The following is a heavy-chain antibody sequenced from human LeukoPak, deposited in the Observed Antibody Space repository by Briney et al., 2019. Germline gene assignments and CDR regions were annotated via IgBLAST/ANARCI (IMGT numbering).Heavy chain of an antibody. D-gene: IGHD6-13*01. V-gene: IGHV3-23*01. J-gene: IGHJ4*02. CDR3: AKSPVGGSAAGYFDY. Sequence: GGSLRLSCAASGFTFSSYAMSWVRQAPGKGLEWVSVYYADSVKGRFTISRDNSKNTLYLQMNSLRAEDAAVYYCAKSPVGGSAAGYFDYWGQGTLVTVSS. CDR1: GFTFSSYA.